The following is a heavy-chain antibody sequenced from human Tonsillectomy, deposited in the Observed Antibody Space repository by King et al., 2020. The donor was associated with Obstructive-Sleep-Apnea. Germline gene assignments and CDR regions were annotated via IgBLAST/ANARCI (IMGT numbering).Heavy chain of an antibody. J-gene: IGHJ4*02. D-gene: IGHD1-26*01. V-gene: IGHV3-33*01. Sequence: QLVQSGGGVVQPGRSLRLSCAASGFTFSSYGMHWVRQAPGKGLEWVAVIWYDGSNKYYADSVKGRFTISRDNSKNTLYLQMNSLRAEDTAVYYCASQGGSEIDYWGQGTLVTVSS. CDR3: ASQGGSEIDY. CDR1: GFTFSSYG. CDR2: IWYDGSNK.